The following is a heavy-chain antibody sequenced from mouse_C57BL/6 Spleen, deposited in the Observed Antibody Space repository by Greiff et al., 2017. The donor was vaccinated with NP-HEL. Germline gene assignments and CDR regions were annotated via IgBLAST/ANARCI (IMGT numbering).Heavy chain of an antibody. D-gene: IGHD4-1*01. CDR1: GFTFSSYA. J-gene: IGHJ3*01. Sequence: EVQGVESGGGLVKPGGSLKLSCAASGFTFSSYAMSWVRQTPEKRLEWVATISDGGSYTYYPDNVKGRFTISRDNAKNNLYLQMSHLKSEDTAMYYCARDLTLAYWGQGTLVTVSA. CDR2: ISDGGSYT. CDR3: ARDLTLAY. V-gene: IGHV5-4*01.